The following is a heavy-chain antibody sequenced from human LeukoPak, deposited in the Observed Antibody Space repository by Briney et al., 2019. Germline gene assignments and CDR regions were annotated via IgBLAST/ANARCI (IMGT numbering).Heavy chain of an antibody. D-gene: IGHD6-13*01. CDR3: ARSPKRAAAGRVGWYFDL. Sequence: SETLSLTCAVYGGSFSGYYWSWIRQPPGKGLEWIGEINHSGSTNYNPSLKSRVTKSVDTSKNQFSLKLSSVTAADTAVYHCARSPKRAAAGRVGWYFDLWGRGTLVTVSS. J-gene: IGHJ2*01. CDR2: INHSGST. CDR1: GGSFSGYY. V-gene: IGHV4-34*01.